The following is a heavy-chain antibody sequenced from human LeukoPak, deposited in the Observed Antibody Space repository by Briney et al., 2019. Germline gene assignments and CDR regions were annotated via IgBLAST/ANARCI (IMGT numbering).Heavy chain of an antibody. CDR1: GFTFSSYA. CDR3: ATGGNYYYSH. Sequence: GGSLRLSCAASGFTFSSYAMHWVRQAPGKGLEWVAVAYGDGSSQYYADSVKGRFIISKDTPKNTLYVQMNSLRAEDTAMYYCATGGNYYYSHWGQGTQVTVSS. J-gene: IGHJ1*01. CDR2: AYGDGSSQ. D-gene: IGHD3-22*01. V-gene: IGHV3-30*04.